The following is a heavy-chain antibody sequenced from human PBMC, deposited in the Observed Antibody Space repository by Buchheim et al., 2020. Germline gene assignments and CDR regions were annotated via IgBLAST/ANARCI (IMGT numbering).Heavy chain of an antibody. CDR1: GGSISSHY. V-gene: IGHV4-59*11. CDR3: ARGRVVFRAFDI. D-gene: IGHD2-2*01. J-gene: IGHJ3*02. Sequence: QVQLQESGPGLVKPSETLSLTCTVSGGSISSHYWSWIRQPPGKGLEWIGYIYYSGSTNYNPSLKSRVTISVDTSKNQFSLKLSSVTAADTAVYYCARGRVVFRAFDIWGQGT. CDR2: IYYSGST.